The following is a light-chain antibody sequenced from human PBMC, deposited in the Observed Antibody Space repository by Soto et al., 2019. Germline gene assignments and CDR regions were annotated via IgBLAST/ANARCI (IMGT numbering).Light chain of an antibody. CDR3: QSYDNTLTSYVV. V-gene: IGLV1-40*01. CDR2: GNT. CDR1: SSNIGAGYD. J-gene: IGLJ2*01. Sequence: QLVLTQPPSVSGAPGQRVTISCTGSSSNIGAGYDVHWYQQLPGTAPKLLIYGNTNRPAGVPDRFSGSKSGTSASLAITGLQAEDEADYYCQSYDNTLTSYVVFGGGTKLTVL.